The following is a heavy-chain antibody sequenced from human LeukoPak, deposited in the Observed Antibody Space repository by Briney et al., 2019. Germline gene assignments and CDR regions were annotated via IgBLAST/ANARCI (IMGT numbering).Heavy chain of an antibody. V-gene: IGHV3-48*03. D-gene: IGHD4-23*01. J-gene: IGHJ4*02. CDR3: ARHYGGSSPFDY. Sequence: GGSLRLSCADSGFTFSSYEMHRVRQAPGKGLEWVSYISSSGSTIYYADSVKGRFTISRDNAKNSLYLQMNSLRAEDTAVYYCARHYGGSSPFDYWGQGTLVTVSS. CDR2: ISSSGSTI. CDR1: GFTFSSYE.